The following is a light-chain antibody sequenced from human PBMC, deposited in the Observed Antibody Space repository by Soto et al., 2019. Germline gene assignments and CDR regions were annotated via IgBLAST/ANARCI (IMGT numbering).Light chain of an antibody. J-gene: IGKJ2*01. CDR2: GAS. CDR3: HQYNNWPPYT. V-gene: IGKV3-15*01. Sequence: EIVMTQSPATLSVFPGERATLSCRASQSISTNLAWYQQKPGQAPSLLIYGASARATGIPARLSSSGSGTEFTLTISSLQSEDFAVYYCHQYNNWPPYTFGQGTKLEIK. CDR1: QSISTN.